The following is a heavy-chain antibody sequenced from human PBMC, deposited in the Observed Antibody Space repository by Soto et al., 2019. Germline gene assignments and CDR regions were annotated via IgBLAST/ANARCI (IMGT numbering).Heavy chain of an antibody. Sequence: ASVKVSCKVSGYTLTELSMHWVRQAPGKGLEWMGGFDPEDGETIYAQKFQGRVTMTEDTSTDTAYMELSSLRSEDTAVYYCANRGHCSSTSCYVGGNHNWFDPWGQGTLVTVSS. CDR1: GYTLTELS. J-gene: IGHJ5*02. CDR2: FDPEDGET. D-gene: IGHD2-2*01. CDR3: ANRGHCSSTSCYVGGNHNWFDP. V-gene: IGHV1-24*01.